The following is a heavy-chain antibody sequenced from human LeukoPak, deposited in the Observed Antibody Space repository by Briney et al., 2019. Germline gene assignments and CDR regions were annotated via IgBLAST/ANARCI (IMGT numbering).Heavy chain of an antibody. V-gene: IGHV4-30-2*01. Sequence: PSETLSLTCAVSGGSISSGGYSWSWIRQPPGKGLEWIGYIYHSGSTYYNPSLKSRVTISVDRSKNQFSLKLSSVTAADTAVYYCARLSYYDFWSGSTFDYWGQGTLVTVSS. CDR3: ARLSYYDFWSGSTFDY. D-gene: IGHD3-3*01. J-gene: IGHJ4*02. CDR1: GGSISSGGYS. CDR2: IYHSGST.